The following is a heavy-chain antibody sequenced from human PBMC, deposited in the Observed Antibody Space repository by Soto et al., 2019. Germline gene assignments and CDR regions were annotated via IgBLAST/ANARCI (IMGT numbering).Heavy chain of an antibody. CDR2: ISWNSGSI. V-gene: IGHV3-9*01. CDR3: AKDRGWYPLDALDI. J-gene: IGHJ3*02. Sequence: EVQLVESGGGLVQPGRSLRLSCAASGFTFDDYAMHWVRQAPGKGLEWVSGISWNSGSIGYADSVKGRFTISRDNAKNSLYLQMNSLRAEDTDLYYCAKDRGWYPLDALDIWGQGTMVTVSS. CDR1: GFTFDDYA. D-gene: IGHD6-19*01.